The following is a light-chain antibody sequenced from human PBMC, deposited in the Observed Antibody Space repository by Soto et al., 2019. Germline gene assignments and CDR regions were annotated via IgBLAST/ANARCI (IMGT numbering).Light chain of an antibody. Sequence: EIVLTQSQDTLSLSPVEGTALXFRASQSVSNNYLAWYQQKPGQAPRLLIYGASNRATGIPDRFSGSGSGTDFTLTISRLDPEDFAVYYCQQYGSSASFGQGTKVDIK. CDR3: QQYGSSAS. V-gene: IGKV3-20*01. CDR2: GAS. J-gene: IGKJ1*01. CDR1: QSVSNNY.